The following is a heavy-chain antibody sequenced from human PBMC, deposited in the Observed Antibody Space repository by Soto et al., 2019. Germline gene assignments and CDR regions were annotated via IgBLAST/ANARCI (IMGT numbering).Heavy chain of an antibody. CDR3: TRQDTVTTWIDY. D-gene: IGHD4-4*01. Sequence: PGGSLRLSCAAAGCTFSGSAMHWVRQASGKGLEWVGRIRSKANSYATAYAASVKGRFTISRDDSKNTAYLQMNSLKTEDTAVYYCTRQDTVTTWIDYWGQGTLVTVSS. CDR1: GCTFSGSA. CDR2: IRSKANSYAT. J-gene: IGHJ4*02. V-gene: IGHV3-73*01.